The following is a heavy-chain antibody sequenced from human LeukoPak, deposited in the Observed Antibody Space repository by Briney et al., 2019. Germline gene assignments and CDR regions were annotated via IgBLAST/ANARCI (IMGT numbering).Heavy chain of an antibody. V-gene: IGHV3-23*01. CDR3: AKETYILSAGKFDY. D-gene: IGHD3-10*01. CDR2: ISDSGGSK. J-gene: IGHJ4*02. Sequence: GGSLRLSCAASAFTFSSYAMSWVRQAPGKGLEWVSAISDSGGSKYYADSVKGRFTISRDNSKNTLYLQMNSLRAEDTAVYYCAKETYILSAGKFDYWGEKTLLTLSS. CDR1: AFTFSSYA.